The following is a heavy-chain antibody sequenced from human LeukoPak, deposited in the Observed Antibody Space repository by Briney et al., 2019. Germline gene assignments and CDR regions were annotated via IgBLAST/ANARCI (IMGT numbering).Heavy chain of an antibody. D-gene: IGHD6-13*01. V-gene: IGHV4-4*07. CDR3: ARGHSSSWYGGDAFDI. J-gene: IGHJ3*02. Sequence: PSETLSLTFTVSGGSISSYYWSWIRQPAWKGLEWIGRIYTSGSTNYNPSLKSQVTISVDTSKNQFSLKLSSVTAADTAVYYCARGHSSSWYGGDAFDIWGQGTMVTVSS. CDR2: IYTSGST. CDR1: GGSISSYY.